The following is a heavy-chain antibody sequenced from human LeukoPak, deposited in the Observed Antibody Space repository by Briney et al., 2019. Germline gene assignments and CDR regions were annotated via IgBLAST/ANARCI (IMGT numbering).Heavy chain of an antibody. V-gene: IGHV4-39*01. CDR3: ARRMDYYDSSGYYVNAFDI. CDR2: IYYSGST. D-gene: IGHD3-22*01. Sequence: TETLSLTCTVSGGSISSSSYYWGWIRQPPGKGLEWIGSIYYSGSTYYNPSLKSRVTISVDTSKNQFSLKLSSVTAADTAVYYCARRMDYYDSSGYYVNAFDIWGQGTMVTVSS. CDR1: GGSISSSSYY. J-gene: IGHJ3*02.